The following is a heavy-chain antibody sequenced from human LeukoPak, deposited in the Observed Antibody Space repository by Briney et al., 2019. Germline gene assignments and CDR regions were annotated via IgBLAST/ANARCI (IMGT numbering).Heavy chain of an antibody. CDR3: AKARGYCSSPSCYVFDY. V-gene: IGHV3-30*18. CDR1: GFTFSNYG. CDR2: ISYDGSNK. Sequence: PGGSLRLSCAASGFTFSNYGMHWVRQAPGKGLEWVAVISYDGSNKYYADSVKGRFTISSDNSKDTLYLQMDSLRAEDTAVYYCAKARGYCSSPSCYVFDYWGQGTLVTVSS. J-gene: IGHJ4*02. D-gene: IGHD2-2*01.